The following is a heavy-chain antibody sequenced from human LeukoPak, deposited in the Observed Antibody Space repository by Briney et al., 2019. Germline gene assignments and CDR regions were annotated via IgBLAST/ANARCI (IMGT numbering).Heavy chain of an antibody. CDR1: GYTFTSYV. J-gene: IGHJ4*02. CDR3: ARVAYSSSWDYYFDY. V-gene: IGHV1-8*01. D-gene: IGHD6-13*01. Sequence: ASVKVSCKASGYTFTSYVINWVRQATGQGLEWMGWMNPNSGNTGYAQKFQGRVTMTRNTSISTAYMELSSLTSEDTAVYYCARVAYSSSWDYYFDYWGQGTLVTVSS. CDR2: MNPNSGNT.